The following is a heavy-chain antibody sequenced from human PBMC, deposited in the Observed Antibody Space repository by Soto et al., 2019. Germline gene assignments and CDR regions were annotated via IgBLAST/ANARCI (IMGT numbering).Heavy chain of an antibody. Sequence: SETLSLTCTVSGGSISSYYWSWIRQPPGKGLEWIGYIYYSGSTNYNPSLKSRVTISVDTSKNQFSLKLSSVTAADTAVYYCARYSGSYYSPNWFDPWGQGTLVTVSS. CDR2: IYYSGST. J-gene: IGHJ5*02. CDR3: ARYSGSYYSPNWFDP. D-gene: IGHD1-26*01. CDR1: GGSISSYY. V-gene: IGHV4-59*01.